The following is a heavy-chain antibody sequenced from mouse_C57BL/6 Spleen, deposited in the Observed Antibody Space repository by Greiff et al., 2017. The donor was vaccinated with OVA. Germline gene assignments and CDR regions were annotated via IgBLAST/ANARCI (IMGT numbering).Heavy chain of an antibody. CDR1: GYAFSSSW. CDR3: ASLAY. CDR2: IYPGDGDT. Sequence: QVQLQQSGPELVKPGASVKISCKASGYAFSSSWMNWVKQRPGKGLEWIGRIYPGDGDTNYNGKFKGKATLTADKSSSTANMQLSSLSSEDSAVCFCASLAYWGQGTLVTVSA. J-gene: IGHJ3*01. V-gene: IGHV1-82*01.